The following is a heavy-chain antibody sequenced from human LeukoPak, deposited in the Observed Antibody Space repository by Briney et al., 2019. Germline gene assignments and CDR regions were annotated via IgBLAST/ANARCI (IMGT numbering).Heavy chain of an antibody. V-gene: IGHV1-8*01. J-gene: IGHJ5*02. CDR1: GYTFTSYD. CDR2: MNPNSGNT. D-gene: IGHD3-10*01. Sequence: ASVKVPCKASGYTFTSYDINWVRQATGQGLEWMGWMNPNSGNTGYAQKFQGRVTMTRNTSIGTGYMELSSLRSEDTAVYYCARGYGSRNWFDPWGQGTLVTVSS. CDR3: ARGYGSRNWFDP.